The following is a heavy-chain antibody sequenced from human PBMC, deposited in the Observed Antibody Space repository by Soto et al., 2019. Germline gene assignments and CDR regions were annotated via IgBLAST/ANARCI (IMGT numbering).Heavy chain of an antibody. Sequence: PGGSLRLSCAASGFTFSSYAMSWVRQAPGKGLEWVSAISGSGAATYYADSVKGRFTISRDNSKNTLYLQMNSLRAEDTALYYCAKDGRIGLVPGAIGISWFDPWGQGTLVTVSS. D-gene: IGHD2-2*01. CDR3: AKDGRIGLVPGAIGISWFDP. V-gene: IGHV3-23*01. J-gene: IGHJ5*02. CDR1: GFTFSSYA. CDR2: ISGSGAAT.